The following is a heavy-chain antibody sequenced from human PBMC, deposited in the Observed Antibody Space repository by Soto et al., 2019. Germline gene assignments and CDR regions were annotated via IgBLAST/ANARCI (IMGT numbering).Heavy chain of an antibody. CDR3: ARQVPVVVATDYYMDV. D-gene: IGHD2-15*01. Sequence: SETLSLTCTVSGGSISSSNYYWGWIRQPPGKGLEWIGNIYYSGSTYYNPSLKSRVTISVDTSKNQFSLKLSSVTAADTAVYYCARQVPVVVATDYYMDVWGKGTTVTVSS. CDR1: GGSISSSNYY. V-gene: IGHV4-39*01. J-gene: IGHJ6*03. CDR2: IYYSGST.